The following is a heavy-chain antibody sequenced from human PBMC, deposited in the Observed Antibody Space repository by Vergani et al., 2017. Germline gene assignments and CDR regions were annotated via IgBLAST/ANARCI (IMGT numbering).Heavy chain of an antibody. V-gene: IGHV4-61*02. Sequence: QVQLQESGPGLVRPSQTLSLTCTVSGGSISSGSYYWSWFGQPAGKGLEWIGRFYTGGGTSYNPSLKSRVTISVDTAKNKFSLQLSSVTAADTAVYYCARDPLYSTTWPFLLLDMDVWGQGTTITVSS. D-gene: IGHD6-13*01. CDR2: FYTGGGT. CDR3: ARDPLYSTTWPFLLLDMDV. J-gene: IGHJ6*02. CDR1: GGSISSGSYY.